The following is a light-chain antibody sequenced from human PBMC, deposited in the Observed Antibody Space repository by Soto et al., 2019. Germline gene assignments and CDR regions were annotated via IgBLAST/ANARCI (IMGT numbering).Light chain of an antibody. V-gene: IGLV7-46*01. J-gene: IGLJ3*02. CDR1: SGAVTRSHF. Sequence: QAVVTREPSLTVSPGGTVTLTCGSSSGAVTRSHFPYWIQQKPGQAPRTLIYDTTNKHSWTPARFSGSLLGGKAALTLSGAQPEDEAEYYCLLFYGGPAVFGGGTKLTVL. CDR2: DTT. CDR3: LLFYGGPAV.